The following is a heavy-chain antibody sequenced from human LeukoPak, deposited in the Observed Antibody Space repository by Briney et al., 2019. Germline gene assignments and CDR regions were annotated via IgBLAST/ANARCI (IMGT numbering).Heavy chain of an antibody. D-gene: IGHD5-18*01. CDR3: ARAVGAYSYGTRYYFDY. CDR1: GGTFSSYT. J-gene: IGHJ4*02. V-gene: IGHV1-69*05. CDR2: IIPIFGTA. Sequence: ASVKVSCKASGGTFSSYTTSWVRQAPGQGLEWMGGIIPIFGTANYAQKFQGRVTITTDESTSTAYMELSSLRSEDTAVYYCARAVGAYSYGTRYYFDYWGQGTLVTVSS.